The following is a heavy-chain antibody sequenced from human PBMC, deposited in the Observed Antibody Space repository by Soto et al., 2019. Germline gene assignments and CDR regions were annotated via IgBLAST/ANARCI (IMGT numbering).Heavy chain of an antibody. Sequence: PSETLSLTCTVSGGSISSGGYYWSWIRQHPGKGLEWIGYIYYSGSTYYNPSLKSRVTISVDTSKNQFSPKLSSVTAADTAVYYCARDVSIAAAGEVPGYYYYGMDVWGQGTTVTVSS. CDR2: IYYSGST. CDR3: ARDVSIAAAGEVPGYYYYGMDV. CDR1: GGSISSGGYY. V-gene: IGHV4-31*03. J-gene: IGHJ6*02. D-gene: IGHD6-13*01.